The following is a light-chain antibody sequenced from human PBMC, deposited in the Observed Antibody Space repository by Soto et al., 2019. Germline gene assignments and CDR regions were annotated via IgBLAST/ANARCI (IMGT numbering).Light chain of an antibody. Sequence: LTHPPSASGSPGQSVTISCTGTSSDVGGYNYVSWYQQHPGKVPKLLIYEVNKRPSGVPDRFPGSKSGNTASLTVSGLQAEDEADYYCSSYAGSNIDYVFGTGTKVTVL. J-gene: IGLJ1*01. CDR2: EVN. CDR3: SSYAGSNIDYV. CDR1: SSDVGGYNY. V-gene: IGLV2-8*01.